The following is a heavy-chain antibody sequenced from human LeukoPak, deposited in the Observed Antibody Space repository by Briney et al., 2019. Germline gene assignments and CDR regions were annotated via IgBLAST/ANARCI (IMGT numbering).Heavy chain of an antibody. CDR3: ARSQDYYDSSGYNLGN. CDR2: MNPNSGNT. Sequence: ASVKVSCKASGYTFTSYDFNWVRQATGQGLEWMGWMNPNSGNTGYAQKFQGRVTMTRNTSISTAYMEPSSLRSEDTAVYYCARSQDYYDSSGYNLGNWGQGTLVTVSS. CDR1: GYTFTSYD. D-gene: IGHD3-22*01. V-gene: IGHV1-8*01. J-gene: IGHJ4*02.